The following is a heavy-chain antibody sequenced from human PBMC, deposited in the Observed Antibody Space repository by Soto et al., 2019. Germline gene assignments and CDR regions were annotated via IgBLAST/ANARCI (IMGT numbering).Heavy chain of an antibody. J-gene: IGHJ4*02. CDR3: ASGSPYSGSYAGFDY. V-gene: IGHV1-18*01. D-gene: IGHD1-26*01. Sequence: ASVKVSCKASGYTFTSYGISWVRQAPGQGLEWMGWISAYNGNTNYAQKLQGRVTMTTDTSTSTAYMELRSLRSDDTAVYYCASGSPYSGSYAGFDYWGQGTLVTVSS. CDR1: GYTFTSYG. CDR2: ISAYNGNT.